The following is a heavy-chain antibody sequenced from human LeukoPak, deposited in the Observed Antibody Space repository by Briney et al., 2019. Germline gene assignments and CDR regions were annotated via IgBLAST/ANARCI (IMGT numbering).Heavy chain of an antibody. CDR3: ARGPVYSSSSFWYYFDY. Sequence: SQTLSLNCTVSGGSISSGGYYWSWIRQHPGKGLEWIGYIYYSGSTYYNPSLKSRVTISVDTSKNQFSLKLSSVTAADTAVYYCARGPVYSSSSFWYYFDYWGQGTLVTVSS. J-gene: IGHJ4*02. CDR1: GGSISSGGYY. D-gene: IGHD6-6*01. V-gene: IGHV4-31*03. CDR2: IYYSGST.